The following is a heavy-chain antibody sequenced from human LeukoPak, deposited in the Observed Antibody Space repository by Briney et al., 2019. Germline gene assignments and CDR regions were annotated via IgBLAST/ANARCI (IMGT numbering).Heavy chain of an antibody. CDR2: IFPGDLEV. V-gene: IGHV5-51*01. CDR1: GHKFTNYW. Sequence: GESLKISCQASGHKFTNYWIGWVRQMPGKGLECLGIIFPGDLEVRYSPSFQGQVTISSDKSTSTAYLQWGSLKASDTAMYYCARHAHDYYGSGSYPLFDLWGQGTLVTVSS. D-gene: IGHD3-10*01. CDR3: ARHAHDYYGSGSYPLFDL. J-gene: IGHJ4*01.